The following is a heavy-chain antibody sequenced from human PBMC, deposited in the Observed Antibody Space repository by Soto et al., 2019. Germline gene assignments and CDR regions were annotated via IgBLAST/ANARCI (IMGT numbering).Heavy chain of an antibody. D-gene: IGHD3-22*01. CDR3: TNRPTLKYYYDSSDAFDI. V-gene: IGHV3-15*01. CDR1: GFTFSNAW. Sequence: GGSLRLSCAASGFTFSNAWMTWVRQAPGKGLEWVGRIKSKTDGGTTDYAAAVKGRFTISRDDSKNTLYLQMNSLKTEDTAVYYCTNRPTLKYYYDSSDAFDIWGQGTMVTVSS. J-gene: IGHJ3*02. CDR2: IKSKTDGGTT.